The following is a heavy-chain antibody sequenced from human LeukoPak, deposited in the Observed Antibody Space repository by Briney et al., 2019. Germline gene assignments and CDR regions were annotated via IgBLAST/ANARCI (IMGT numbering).Heavy chain of an antibody. Sequence: SETLSPTCTVSGGSISSYYWSWIRQPPGKGLEWLGYIYSSGSTNYNPSLESRVTISVDTSKNQFSLKLSSVTAAGTAVYYCARHYYHSSGSYSFDYWGQGTLVTVSS. D-gene: IGHD3-22*01. CDR1: GGSISSYY. CDR3: ARHYYHSSGSYSFDY. V-gene: IGHV4-59*01. J-gene: IGHJ4*02. CDR2: IYSSGST.